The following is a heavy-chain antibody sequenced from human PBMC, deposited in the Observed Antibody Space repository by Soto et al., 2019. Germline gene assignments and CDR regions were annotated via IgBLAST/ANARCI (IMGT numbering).Heavy chain of an antibody. CDR2: IYYNGNT. CDR3: TRANWYSEY. V-gene: IGHV4-59*11. J-gene: IGHJ4*02. D-gene: IGHD7-27*01. CDR1: GGSISNHY. Sequence: QVQLQESGPGLVKSSETLSLTCSVSGGSISNHYWSWIRQPPGKGLEWIGYIYYNGNTNYNPSLKSRVTMSVDTSRNQISLKLTTVTAADTAVYYCTRANWYSEYWGQGTLVTASS.